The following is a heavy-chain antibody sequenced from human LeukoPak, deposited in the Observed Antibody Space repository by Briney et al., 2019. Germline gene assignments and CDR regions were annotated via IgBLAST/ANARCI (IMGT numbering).Heavy chain of an antibody. D-gene: IGHD1-14*01. CDR1: GFSFSNYW. J-gene: IGHJ5*02. CDR2: ISYDGSNK. Sequence: GGSLRLSCAASGFSFSNYWMNWVRQAPGKGLEWGAVISYDGSNKYYADSVKGRFTISRDISKNTLNLQMNSLRAEDTAIYYCARGGRYYRYDPGFDPWGQGTLVTVSS. V-gene: IGHV3-30-3*01. CDR3: ARGGRYYRYDPGFDP.